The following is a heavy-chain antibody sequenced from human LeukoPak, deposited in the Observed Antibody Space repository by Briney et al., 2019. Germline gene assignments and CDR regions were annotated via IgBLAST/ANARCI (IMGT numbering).Heavy chain of an antibody. CDR1: GDSISAFY. Sequence: PSETLSLTCSVSGDSISAFYWSWIRQPAGKELEWIGRIHGSGSSNYNPSLKSRVTMSVDMSKNQFSLKLTSMNAADTAIYYCARDRSGSSYDYWGQGTLVTVSS. CDR2: IHGSGSS. V-gene: IGHV4-4*07. D-gene: IGHD1-26*01. J-gene: IGHJ4*02. CDR3: ARDRSGSSYDY.